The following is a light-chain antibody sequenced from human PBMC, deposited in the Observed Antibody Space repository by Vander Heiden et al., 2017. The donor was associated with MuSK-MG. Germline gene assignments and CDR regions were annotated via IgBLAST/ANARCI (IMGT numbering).Light chain of an antibody. CDR2: ANS. CDR1: SSNIGAGYD. Sequence: QSVLTQPPSVSGAPRQRVTISCTGSSSNIGAGYDVHWYQQLPGTAPKLLIYANSNRPSGVPDRFSGSKSGTSASLAITGLQAEDEAYYYCQSYDSSLSALFGGGTKLTVL. J-gene: IGLJ2*01. V-gene: IGLV1-40*01. CDR3: QSYDSSLSAL.